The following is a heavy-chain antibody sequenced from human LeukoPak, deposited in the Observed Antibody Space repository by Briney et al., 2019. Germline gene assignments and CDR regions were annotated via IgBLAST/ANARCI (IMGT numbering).Heavy chain of an antibody. J-gene: IGHJ5*02. Sequence: SETLSLTCTVSGGSISSSSYYWGWIRQPPGKGLEWIGYIYYSGSTNYNPSLKSRVTISVDTSKNQFSLKLSSVTAADTAVYYCARDNYYDSSGYSWFDPWGQGTLVTVSS. CDR1: GGSISSSSYY. D-gene: IGHD3-22*01. V-gene: IGHV4-61*01. CDR2: IYYSGST. CDR3: ARDNYYDSSGYSWFDP.